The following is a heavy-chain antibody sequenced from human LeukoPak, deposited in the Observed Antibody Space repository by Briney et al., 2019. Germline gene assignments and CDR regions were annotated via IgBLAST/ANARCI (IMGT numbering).Heavy chain of an antibody. V-gene: IGHV3-30*01. Sequence: GGSLRLSCVASGFTFSSYAMHWVRQAPGKGLEWVAVISYDGSNKYYADSVKGRFTISRDNSKNTLYLQMNSLRAEDTAVYYCARPYVDYYDSSGYYSYFDYWGQGTLVTVSS. CDR3: ARPYVDYYDSSGYYSYFDY. D-gene: IGHD3-22*01. CDR2: ISYDGSNK. J-gene: IGHJ4*02. CDR1: GFTFSSYA.